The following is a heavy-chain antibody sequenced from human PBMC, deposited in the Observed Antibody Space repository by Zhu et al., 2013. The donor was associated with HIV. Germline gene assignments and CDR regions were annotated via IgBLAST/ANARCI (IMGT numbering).Heavy chain of an antibody. CDR2: ISSSGSTI. D-gene: IGHD3-10*01. Sequence: EVQLVESGGGLVQPGGSLRLSCAASGFTFSSYEMNWVRQAPGKGLEWVSYISSSGSTIYYADSVKGRFTISRDNAKNSLYLQMNSLRAEDTAVYYCARDVWFRELLGNGFYYYGMDVWGQGTTVTVSS. CDR1: GFTFSSYE. CDR3: ARDVWFRELLGNGFYYYGMDV. J-gene: IGHJ6*02. V-gene: IGHV3-48*03.